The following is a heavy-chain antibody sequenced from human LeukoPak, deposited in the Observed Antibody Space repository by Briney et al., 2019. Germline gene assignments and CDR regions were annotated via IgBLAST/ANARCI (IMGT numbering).Heavy chain of an antibody. CDR1: GGSITTYY. CDR3: ARAHRRAGSSWWGVRYFDY. Sequence: SETLSLTCTVSGGSITTYYWSWIRQPPGKGLESIGYIYYSGSTNYNPSLKSRVTISVDTSKNQFSLKLSSVTAADTAVYYCARAHRRAGSSWWGVRYFDYWGQGTLVTVSS. J-gene: IGHJ4*02. CDR2: IYYSGST. D-gene: IGHD6-13*01. V-gene: IGHV4-59*01.